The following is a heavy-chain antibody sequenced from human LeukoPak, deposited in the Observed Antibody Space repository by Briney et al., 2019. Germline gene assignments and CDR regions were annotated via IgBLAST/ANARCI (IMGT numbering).Heavy chain of an antibody. J-gene: IGHJ3*02. D-gene: IGHD3-10*01. CDR1: VYTFTGYY. Sequence: GASVKVSCKASVYTFTGYYMHWVRQAPGQGLEWMGWINPNSGGTNYAQKFQGRVTMTRDTSISTAYMELSRLRSDDAAVYYCASRSYYYGSGRADAFDIWGQGTMVTVSS. CDR3: ASRSYYYGSGRADAFDI. CDR2: INPNSGGT. V-gene: IGHV1-2*02.